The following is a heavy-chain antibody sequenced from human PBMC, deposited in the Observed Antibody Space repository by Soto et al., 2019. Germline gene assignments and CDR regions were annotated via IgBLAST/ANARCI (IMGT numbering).Heavy chain of an antibody. V-gene: IGHV4-34*01. Sequence: QVQLQQWGAGLLKPSETLSLTCAVYGGSFSGYYWSWIRQPPGKGLEWIGEINHSGSTNYNPSLKSRVTISVDTSKNQFSLKLSSVTAADTAVYYCARTTIAVAGRGYFDLWGRGTLVTVSS. J-gene: IGHJ2*01. CDR2: INHSGST. CDR3: ARTTIAVAGRGYFDL. CDR1: GGSFSGYY. D-gene: IGHD6-19*01.